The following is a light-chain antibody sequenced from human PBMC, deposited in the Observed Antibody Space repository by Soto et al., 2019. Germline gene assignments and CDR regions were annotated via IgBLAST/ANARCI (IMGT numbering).Light chain of an antibody. V-gene: IGLV1-51*02. CDR2: EDN. Sequence: QSVLTQPPSVSAAPGQKVTISCSGSSSNIGNNYVSWYQQLPGTAPKLLIFEDNKRPSRIPDRFSASKSGTSATLGITGLQTGDGADYYCGTWDNSLSAWVFGGGTKLTVL. CDR1: SSNIGNNY. CDR3: GTWDNSLSAWV. J-gene: IGLJ3*02.